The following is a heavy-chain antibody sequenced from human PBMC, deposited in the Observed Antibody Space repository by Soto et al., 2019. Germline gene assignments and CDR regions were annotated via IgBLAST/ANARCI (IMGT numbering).Heavy chain of an antibody. CDR1: GGTFSSYA. J-gene: IGHJ6*02. CDR2: IIPIFGTA. CDR3: ARDSLTTVVTGNYYGMDV. V-gene: IGHV1-69*13. D-gene: IGHD4-17*01. Sequence: SVKVSCKASGGTFSSYAISWVRQAPGQGLEWMGGIIPIFGTANYAQKFQGRVTITADESTSTAYMELSSLRSEDTAVYYCARDSLTTVVTGNYYGMDVWGQGTTVT.